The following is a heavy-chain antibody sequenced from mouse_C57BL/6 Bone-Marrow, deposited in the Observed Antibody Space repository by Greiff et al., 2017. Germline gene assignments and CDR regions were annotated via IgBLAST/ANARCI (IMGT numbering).Heavy chain of an antibody. CDR3: ARYGCYGDY. CDR2: INPGSGGT. D-gene: IGHD1-1*01. CDR1: GYAFTNYW. V-gene: IGHV1-54*01. Sequence: VQLQQSGAELVRPGTSVKVSCKASGYAFTNYWIEWVKQRPGQGLEWIGVINPGSGGTNYNEKFKGKATMTADKSSSTAYMQLSSLTSDDSAVYSCARYGCYGDYWGQGPSVTVSS. J-gene: IGHJ4*01.